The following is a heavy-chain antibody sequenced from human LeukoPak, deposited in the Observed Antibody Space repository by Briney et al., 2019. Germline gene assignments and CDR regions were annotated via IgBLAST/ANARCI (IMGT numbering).Heavy chain of an antibody. CDR2: ISGSGLNT. D-gene: IGHD1-26*01. CDR3: VKDIGTVGASPFGY. CDR1: GFTFSNHA. J-gene: IGHJ4*02. Sequence: GGSLRLSCAASGFTFSNHALGWVRQAPGKGLEWVSVISGSGLNTYYTDSVKGRFTISRDNSKNTLSLQMNSLRVEDTALYYCVKDIGTVGASPFGYWGQGTLVSVSS. V-gene: IGHV3-23*01.